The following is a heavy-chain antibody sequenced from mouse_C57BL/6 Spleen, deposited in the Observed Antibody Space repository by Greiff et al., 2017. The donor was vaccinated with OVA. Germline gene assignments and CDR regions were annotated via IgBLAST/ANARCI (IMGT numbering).Heavy chain of an antibody. J-gene: IGHJ1*03. Sequence: EVKVVESGGGLVQPGGSLSLSCAASGFTFTDYYMSWVRQPPGKALAWLGFIRNKANGYTTEYSASVKGRFTISRDNSQSILYLQMNALRAEDSATYYCARNGYFDVWGTGTTVTVSS. CDR2: IRNKANGYTT. CDR1: GFTFTDYY. V-gene: IGHV7-3*01. CDR3: ARNGYFDV.